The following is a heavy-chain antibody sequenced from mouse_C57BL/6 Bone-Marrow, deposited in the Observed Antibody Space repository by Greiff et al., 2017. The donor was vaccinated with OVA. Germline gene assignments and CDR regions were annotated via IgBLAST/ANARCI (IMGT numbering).Heavy chain of an antibody. D-gene: IGHD3-2*02. J-gene: IGHJ3*01. CDR3: ARELRLRWFAD. CDR2: IDPSDSYT. Sequence: QVQLKQPGAELVMPGASVKLSCKASGYTFTSYWMHWVKQRPGQGLEWIGEIDPSDSYTNYNQKFKGKSTLTVDKSSSTAYMQLSSLTSEDSAVYYCARELRLRWFADWGQGTLVTVSA. V-gene: IGHV1-69*01. CDR1: GYTFTSYW.